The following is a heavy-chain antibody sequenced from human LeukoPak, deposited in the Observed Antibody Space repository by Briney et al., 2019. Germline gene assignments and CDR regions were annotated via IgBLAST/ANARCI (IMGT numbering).Heavy chain of an antibody. CDR2: ISSSSSYI. J-gene: IGHJ4*02. V-gene: IGHV3-21*01. CDR1: GFTFSTYA. Sequence: GGSLRLSCAASGFTFSTYAMSWVRQAPWKELEWVSSISSSSSYIYYADSVKGRFTISRDNAKNSLYLQMNSLRAEDTAVYYCARDSLSHKYSSSSLYFDYWGQGTLVTVSS. CDR3: ARDSLSHKYSSSSLYFDY. D-gene: IGHD6-6*01.